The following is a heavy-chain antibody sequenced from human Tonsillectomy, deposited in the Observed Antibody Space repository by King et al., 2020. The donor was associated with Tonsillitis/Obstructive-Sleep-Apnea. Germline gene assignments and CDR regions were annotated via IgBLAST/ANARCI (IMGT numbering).Heavy chain of an antibody. J-gene: IGHJ3*02. CDR1: GGSISSYY. CDR2: IDYSGST. CDR3: AREALDAFDI. Sequence: LQLQESGPGLVKPSETLSLTCTVSGGSISSYYWSWIRQPPGKGLEWIGYIDYSGSTNYTPSLKSRVTISVDTSKNQFSLKLSSVTAADTAVYYCAREALDAFDIWGQGTMVTVSS. V-gene: IGHV4-59*01.